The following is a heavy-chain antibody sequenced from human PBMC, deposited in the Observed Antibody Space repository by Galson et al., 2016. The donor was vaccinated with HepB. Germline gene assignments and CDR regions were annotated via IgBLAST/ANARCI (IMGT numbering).Heavy chain of an antibody. D-gene: IGHD2-2*01. V-gene: IGHV4/OR15-8*01. CDR1: GDSVISSNW. Sequence: EPLSLTCAVSGDSVISSNWWNWVRQSPGKGLEWIGEIFHNGGLNYNPSLKSRVTISLDRSNNHISLELSSVTAADTAVYYCTRARRYCSTNSCYLDPWGQGTLVTVSS. CDR3: TRARRYCSTNSCYLDP. CDR2: IFHNGGL. J-gene: IGHJ5*02.